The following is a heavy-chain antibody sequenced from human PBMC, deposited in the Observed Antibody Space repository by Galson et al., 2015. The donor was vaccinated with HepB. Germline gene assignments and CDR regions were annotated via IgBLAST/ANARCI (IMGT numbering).Heavy chain of an antibody. CDR1: GFIFSAYD. CDR2: IHTSGDRT. V-gene: IGHV3-23*01. Sequence: SLRLSCAGSGFIFSAYDMNWVRQAPGKGLEWVSNIHTSGDRTYYAGSVEGRFTISRDDSKNTLYLQMNNVRAEDTAIYYCAKDFNWPEGSWGQGTLVTVSS. J-gene: IGHJ5*02. CDR3: AKDFNWPEGS.